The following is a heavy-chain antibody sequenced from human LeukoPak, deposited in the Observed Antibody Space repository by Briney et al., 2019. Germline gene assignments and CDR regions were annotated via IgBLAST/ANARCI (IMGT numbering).Heavy chain of an antibody. J-gene: IGHJ4*02. CDR3: ARTRAKYYYDSSGYLSYFDY. Sequence: SVKVSCKASEGTFSSYAISWVRQAPGQGLEWMGGIIPIFGTANYAQKFQGRVTITADESTSTAYMELSSLRSEDTAVYYCARTRAKYYYDSSGYLSYFDYWGREPWSPSPQ. D-gene: IGHD3-22*01. V-gene: IGHV1-69*01. CDR2: IIPIFGTA. CDR1: EGTFSSYA.